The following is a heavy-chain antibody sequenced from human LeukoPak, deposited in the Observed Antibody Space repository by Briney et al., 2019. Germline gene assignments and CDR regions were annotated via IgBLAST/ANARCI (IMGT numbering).Heavy chain of an antibody. CDR2: ISGSDGTT. D-gene: IGHD6-19*01. CDR3: AKDLLRGVAGTGFDY. CDR1: GFTFSSYA. V-gene: IGHV3-23*01. J-gene: IGHJ4*02. Sequence: PEGSLRLSCAASGFTFSSYAMNWVRQAPGKGLEGVSTISGSDGTTYYADSVKGRFTISRDNSKNTLFLQMNSLRADDTAVYYCAKDLLRGVAGTGFDYWGRGTPVTVSS.